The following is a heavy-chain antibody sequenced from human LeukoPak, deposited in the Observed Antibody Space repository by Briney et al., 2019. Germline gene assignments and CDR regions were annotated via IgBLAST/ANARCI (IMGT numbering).Heavy chain of an antibody. V-gene: IGHV3-53*01. D-gene: IGHD4-23*01. CDR1: GFTFSSYA. CDR2: IYSGGST. CDR3: ARDLYRWPTV. J-gene: IGHJ6*02. Sequence: GGSLRLSCAASGFTFSSYAMSWVRQAPGKGLEWVSVIYSGGSTYYADSVKGRFTISRDNSKNTLYLQMNSLRAEDTAVYYCARDLYRWPTVWGQGTTVTVSS.